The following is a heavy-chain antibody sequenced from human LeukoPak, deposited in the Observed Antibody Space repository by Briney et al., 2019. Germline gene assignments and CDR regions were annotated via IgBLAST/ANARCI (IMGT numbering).Heavy chain of an antibody. Sequence: SVKVSCKASGFTFTTFAVQWVRQARGQRLEWIGWIVVDGGNTHYAQKFQERVDIITDRSTNTVFMELRSLRSDDTAVYYCAADPHYYDSSGYYGVDPWGQGTLVTVSS. CDR1: GFTFTTFA. CDR2: IVVDGGNT. CDR3: AADPHYYDSSGYYGVDP. V-gene: IGHV1-58*01. D-gene: IGHD3-22*01. J-gene: IGHJ5*02.